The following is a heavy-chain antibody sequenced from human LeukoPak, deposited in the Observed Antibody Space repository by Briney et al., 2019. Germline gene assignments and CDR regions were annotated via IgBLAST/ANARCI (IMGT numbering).Heavy chain of an antibody. CDR3: ARDLSGYYNDVFDY. J-gene: IGHJ4*02. D-gene: IGHD3-9*01. CDR2: IRSSSSYI. CDR1: GFTFSSYC. Sequence: GGSLRLSCAASGFTFSSYCMNWVRQAPGKGLEWVSSIRSSSSYIYYADSVKGRFTISRDNSKNSLYLQMNSLRAEDTAVYYCARDLSGYYNDVFDYWGQGTRVTVSS. V-gene: IGHV3-21*01.